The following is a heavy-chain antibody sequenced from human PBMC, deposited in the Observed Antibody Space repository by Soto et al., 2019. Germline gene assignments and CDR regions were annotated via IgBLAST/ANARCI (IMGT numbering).Heavy chain of an antibody. D-gene: IGHD3-10*01. CDR3: AHSTGSRWFGELLYLDWFDP. CDR2: IYWDDDK. J-gene: IGHJ5*02. Sequence: QITLKESGPTLVKPTQTLTLTCTFSGFSLSTSGVGVGWIRQPPGKALEWLALIYWDDDKRYSPSLKSRLTITKDTYQTQVDLQMTTRDPDDTATYYCAHSTGSRWFGELLYLDWFDPWGQGTLVTVSS. V-gene: IGHV2-5*02. CDR1: GFSLSTSGVG.